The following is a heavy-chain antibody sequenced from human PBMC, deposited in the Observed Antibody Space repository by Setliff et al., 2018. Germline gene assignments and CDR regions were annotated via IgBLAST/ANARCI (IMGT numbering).Heavy chain of an antibody. Sequence: ASVKVSCKASAYTFTSYAMNWVRQAPGQGLEWMGWINTNTGNPTYAQGFTGRFVFSLDTSVSTAYLQISSLKAEDTAVYYRASARPHFGVVIRSPPDYWGQGTLVTVSS. CDR1: AYTFTSYA. CDR2: INTNTGNP. J-gene: IGHJ4*02. V-gene: IGHV7-4-1*02. CDR3: ASARPHFGVVIRSPPDY. D-gene: IGHD3-3*01.